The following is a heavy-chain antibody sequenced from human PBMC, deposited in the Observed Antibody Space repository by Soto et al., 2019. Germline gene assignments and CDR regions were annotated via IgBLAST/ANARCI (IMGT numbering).Heavy chain of an antibody. V-gene: IGHV3-66*01. CDR3: ARDSRTDSSGYYRPYYFDY. J-gene: IGHJ4*02. Sequence: PGGSLRLSCAASGFTVSSNYMSWVRQAPGKGLEWVSVIYSGGSTYYADSVKGRFTISRDNSKNTLYLQMNSLRAEDTAVYYCARDSRTDSSGYYRPYYFDYWGQGT. D-gene: IGHD3-22*01. CDR1: GFTVSSNY. CDR2: IYSGGST.